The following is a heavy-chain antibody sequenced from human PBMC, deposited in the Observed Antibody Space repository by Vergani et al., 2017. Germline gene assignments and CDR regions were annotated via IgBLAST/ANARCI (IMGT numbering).Heavy chain of an antibody. Sequence: QVQLVQSGAEVKKPGASVKVSCKASGYTFTSYGISWVRQAPGQGLEWMGWISAYNGNTNYAQKLQGRVTMTTDTSTSTSYMELRSLRSDDTAVYYCARDVPDDFWSGYPDYWGQGTLVTVSS. CDR2: ISAYNGNT. D-gene: IGHD3-3*01. V-gene: IGHV1-18*01. CDR3: ARDVPDDFWSGYPDY. CDR1: GYTFTSYG. J-gene: IGHJ4*02.